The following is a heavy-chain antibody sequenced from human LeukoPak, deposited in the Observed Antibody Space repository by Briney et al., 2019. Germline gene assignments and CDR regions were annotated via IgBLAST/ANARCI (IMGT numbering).Heavy chain of an antibody. CDR2: IYHSGST. Sequence: PSVTLSLTCTVSGGSISSYYWSWIRQPPGKGLEWIGYIYHSGSTNYNPSLKSRVTISGDTSKNQFSLKLSSVTAADTAVYYCARHGDYVGWFDPWGQGTLVTVSS. CDR3: ARHGDYVGWFDP. V-gene: IGHV4-59*01. CDR1: GGSISSYY. J-gene: IGHJ5*02. D-gene: IGHD4-17*01.